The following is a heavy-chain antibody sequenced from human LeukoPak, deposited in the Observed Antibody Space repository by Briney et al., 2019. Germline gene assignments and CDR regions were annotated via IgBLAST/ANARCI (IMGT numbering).Heavy chain of an antibody. CDR3: SYYYWLDY. CDR2: IRYDGSNK. V-gene: IGHV3-30*02. CDR1: GFTFSSYS. Sequence: GGSLRLSCAASGFTFSSYSMNWVRQAPGKGLEWVAFIRYDGSNKYYADSVKGRFTISRDNSKNTLYLQMNSLRAEDTAVYYCSYYYWLDYWGQGTLVTVSS. J-gene: IGHJ4*02. D-gene: IGHD3-22*01.